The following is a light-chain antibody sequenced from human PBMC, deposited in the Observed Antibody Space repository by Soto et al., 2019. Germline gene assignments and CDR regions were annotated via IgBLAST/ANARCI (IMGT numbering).Light chain of an antibody. J-gene: IGKJ1*01. CDR2: RVS. CDR1: QSLVHSDGNTY. CDR3: MQGTYRRT. Sequence: DIVMTQSPLSLPVTLGQPASISCRSSQSLVHSDGNTYLNWFHQRPGQSPRRLIYRVSNRDSGVPDRFSGSGSGTDFTLKISRVEAEDVGVYYCMQGTYRRTFGQGTKVDIK. V-gene: IGKV2-30*02.